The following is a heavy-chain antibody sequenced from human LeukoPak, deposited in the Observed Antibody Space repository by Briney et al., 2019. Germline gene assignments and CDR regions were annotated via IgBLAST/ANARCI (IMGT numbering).Heavy chain of an antibody. CDR3: AREDPQTRVPEGMDV. V-gene: IGHV4-59*01. D-gene: IGHD4/OR15-4a*01. CDR1: GGSISYYY. CDR2: VYYSGTT. Sequence: SETLSLTCTVSGGSISYYYWSWIRQSPGKGLGWIGYVYYSGTTNYNPSLKSRVTISVDTSKNQFSLQLRSVTAADTAVYYCAREDPQTRVPEGMDVWGQGTTVPVSS. J-gene: IGHJ6*02.